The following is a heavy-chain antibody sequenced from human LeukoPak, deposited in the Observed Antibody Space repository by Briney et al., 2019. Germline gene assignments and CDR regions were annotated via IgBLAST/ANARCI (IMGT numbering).Heavy chain of an antibody. CDR3: ARISYCSGGSCYNVDY. V-gene: IGHV1-18*01. CDR1: GYTFTSYG. CDR2: ISTYNGNT. Sequence: ASVKVSCKXSGYTFTSYGISWVRQAPGQGLEWMGWISTYNGNTKYSQKCQGRVTMTTETSTSTAYMELRRLRSDDTAVYYCARISYCSGGSCYNVDYWGQGTLVTVSS. D-gene: IGHD2-15*01. J-gene: IGHJ4*02.